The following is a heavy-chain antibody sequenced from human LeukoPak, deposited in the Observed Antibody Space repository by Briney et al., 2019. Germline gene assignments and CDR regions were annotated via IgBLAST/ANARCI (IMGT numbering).Heavy chain of an antibody. V-gene: IGHV3-48*03. CDR3: ARDSSKYSGYDFGY. Sequence: GGSLRLSCAASGFTFSSYEMNWVRQAPGKGLEWVSYISSSGSTIYYADSVKGRFTISRDNAKNSLYLQMNSLRAEDTAVYYCARDSSKYSGYDFGYWGQGTLVTVSS. CDR1: GFTFSSYE. J-gene: IGHJ4*02. D-gene: IGHD5-12*01. CDR2: ISSSGSTI.